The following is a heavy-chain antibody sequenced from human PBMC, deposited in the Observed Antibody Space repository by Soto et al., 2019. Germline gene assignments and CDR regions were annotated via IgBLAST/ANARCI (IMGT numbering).Heavy chain of an antibody. CDR2: VYRSGAA. J-gene: IGHJ4*02. V-gene: IGHV4-38-2*02. Sequence: PSETLSLTSTVSGYSISTGYYWAWVRQSPGKGLEWIGSVYRSGAAYYSPTLKSRVTISVDTSKNQFSLHLKSVTAADAAVYYCARDYTQALDVAGYFDFWGQGTPVTVSS. D-gene: IGHD6-19*01. CDR1: GYSISTGYY. CDR3: ARDYTQALDVAGYFDF.